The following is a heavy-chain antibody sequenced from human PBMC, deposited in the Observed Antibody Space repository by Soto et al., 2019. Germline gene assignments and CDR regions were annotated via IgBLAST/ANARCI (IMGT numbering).Heavy chain of an antibody. CDR3: ARGRFRRTRFAP. Sequence: QVQLVQSGAEVKKPGASVKVSCKASGYTFTNYDIHWVRQATGQGLEWMGWMNTDSGKTGQSRQFQGRVTMPSDTSISTAYMEMSSLRSEDTAVYYCARGRFRRTRFAPWGQGTLVTVSS. CDR2: MNTDSGKT. CDR1: GYTFTNYD. D-gene: IGHD3-16*01. J-gene: IGHJ5*02. V-gene: IGHV1-8*01.